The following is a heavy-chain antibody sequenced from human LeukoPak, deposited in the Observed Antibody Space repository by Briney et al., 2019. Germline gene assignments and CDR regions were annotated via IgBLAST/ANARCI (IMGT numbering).Heavy chain of an antibody. CDR3: ARAGSYCGGDCQDAFDI. D-gene: IGHD2-21*02. J-gene: IGHJ3*02. V-gene: IGHV1-18*01. Sequence: GASVKVSCKASGYTFTSYGISWVRQAPGQGLEWMGWISAYNGNTNYAQKFQGRVTMTRDMSTSTVYMELSSLRSEDTAVYYCARAGSYCGGDCQDAFDIWGQGTMVTVSS. CDR2: ISAYNGNT. CDR1: GYTFTSYG.